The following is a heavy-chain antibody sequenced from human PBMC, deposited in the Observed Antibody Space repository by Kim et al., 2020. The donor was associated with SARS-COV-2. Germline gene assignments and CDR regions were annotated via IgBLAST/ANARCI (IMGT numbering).Heavy chain of an antibody. Sequence: SETLSLTCAVYGGSFSGYYWSWIRQPPGKGLEWIGEINHSGSTNYNPSLKSRVTISVDTSKNQFSLKLSSVTAADTAVYYCARALERRALNYFDYWGQGTLVTVSS. CDR3: ARALERRALNYFDY. J-gene: IGHJ4*02. D-gene: IGHD1-1*01. CDR1: GGSFSGYY. CDR2: INHSGST. V-gene: IGHV4-34*01.